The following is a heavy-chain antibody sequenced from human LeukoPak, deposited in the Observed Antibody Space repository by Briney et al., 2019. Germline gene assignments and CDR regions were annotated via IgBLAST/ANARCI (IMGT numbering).Heavy chain of an antibody. D-gene: IGHD3-22*01. V-gene: IGHV4-59*08. CDR3: ARVEYYYDSSGYFRFWFDP. J-gene: IGHJ5*02. CDR2: IYYSGST. CDR1: GASIRSYY. Sequence: SETLSLTCTVSGASIRSYYWSWIRQPPGKGLEWIGYIYYSGSTSCNPSLKSRVTISVDTSKNQFSLKLSSVTAADTAVYYCARVEYYYDSSGYFRFWFDPWGQGTLVTVSS.